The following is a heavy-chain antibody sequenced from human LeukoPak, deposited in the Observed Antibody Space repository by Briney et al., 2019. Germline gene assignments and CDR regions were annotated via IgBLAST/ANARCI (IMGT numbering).Heavy chain of an antibody. CDR3: ARVGFVMATIGN. V-gene: IGHV4-34*01. Sequence: SETLSLTCAVYGGSFSGYYWSWIRQPPGKGLEWIGEINHSGSTNYNPSLKSRVTISVDTSKNQFPLKLSSVTAADTAVYYCARVGFVMATIGNWGQGTLVTVSS. D-gene: IGHD5-24*01. J-gene: IGHJ4*02. CDR2: INHSGST. CDR1: GGSFSGYY.